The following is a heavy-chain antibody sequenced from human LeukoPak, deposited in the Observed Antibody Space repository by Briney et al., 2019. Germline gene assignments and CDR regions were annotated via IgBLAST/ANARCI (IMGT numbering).Heavy chain of an antibody. D-gene: IGHD4-17*01. CDR2: FDREDGET. CDR3: ASYGDYIFGY. CDR1: GYTLSELS. Sequence: ASVKVSCKVSGYTLSELSMHWVRQAPGKGPEWLGGFDREDGETIYAQKFQGRLTMTEDTSTDTAYMELSSLKSEDTAVYHRASYGDYIFGYWGQGTLVTVSS. J-gene: IGHJ4*02. V-gene: IGHV1-24*01.